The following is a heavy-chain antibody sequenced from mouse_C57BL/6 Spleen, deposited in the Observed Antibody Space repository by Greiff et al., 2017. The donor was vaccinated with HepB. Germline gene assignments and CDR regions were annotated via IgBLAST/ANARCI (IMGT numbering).Heavy chain of an antibody. J-gene: IGHJ4*01. CDR1: GYTFTSYW. CDR3: AISRDGSSYYAMDY. CDR2: IDPNSGGT. V-gene: IGHV1-72*01. D-gene: IGHD1-1*01. Sequence: QVQLQQPGAELVKPGASVKLSCKASGYTFTSYWMHWVKQRPGRGLEWIGRIDPNSGGTKYNEKFKSKATLTVDKPSSTAYMQLSSLTSEDSAVYYCAISRDGSSYYAMDYWGQGTSVTVSS.